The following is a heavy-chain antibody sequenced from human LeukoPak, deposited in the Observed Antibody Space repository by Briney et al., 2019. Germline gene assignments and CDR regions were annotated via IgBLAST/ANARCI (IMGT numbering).Heavy chain of an antibody. CDR2: IYNGVPT. CDR3: VQTTGWPGFAY. Sequence: SETLSLTCTTSGAPISRFYWSWVRQPPGKGLEWIGNIYNGVPTFFNPSLKSRVTLSVDTSKTQFSLQLASVTAADTAVYYCVQTTGWPGFAYWGQGILVTVSS. J-gene: IGHJ4*02. D-gene: IGHD6-19*01. CDR1: GAPISRFY. V-gene: IGHV4-4*09.